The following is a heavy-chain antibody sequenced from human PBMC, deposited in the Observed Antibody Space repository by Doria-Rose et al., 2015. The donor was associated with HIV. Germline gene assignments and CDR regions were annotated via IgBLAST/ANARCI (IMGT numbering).Heavy chain of an antibody. CDR1: GYTFITYG. V-gene: IGHV1-18*01. D-gene: IGHD3-10*01. CDR3: ARFHGYYGSGNYSDY. CDR2: VSGYNGNT. J-gene: IGHJ4*02. Sequence: QVQLVQSGAEVKKSGASVKVSCKASGYTFITYGITWVRQAPGQGLEWMGWVSGYNGNTHYAQKFQGRVTMTTDTSTTTAYMELRSLRSDDTAVYYCARFHGYYGSGNYSDYWGQGTLVTVSS.